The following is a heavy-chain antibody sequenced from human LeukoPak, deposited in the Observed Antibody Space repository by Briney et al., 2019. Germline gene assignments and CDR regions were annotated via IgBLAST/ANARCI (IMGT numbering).Heavy chain of an antibody. Sequence: TGGSLRLSCAASGFTFSSYEMNWVRQAPGKGLEWVSYISSSGSTIYYADSVKGRFTISRDNSKNTLYLQMNSLRAEDTAVYYCAKDGMGIWFGGSPYYFDYWGQGTLVTVSS. CDR1: GFTFSSYE. CDR3: AKDGMGIWFGGSPYYFDY. V-gene: IGHV3-48*03. CDR2: ISSSGSTI. J-gene: IGHJ4*02. D-gene: IGHD3-10*01.